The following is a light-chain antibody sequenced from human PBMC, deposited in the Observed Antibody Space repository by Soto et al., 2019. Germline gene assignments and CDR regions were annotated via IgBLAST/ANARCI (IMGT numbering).Light chain of an antibody. CDR3: SSLTTSFTYV. J-gene: IGLJ1*01. CDR1: SSDVGAYNY. V-gene: IGLV2-14*01. Sequence: QSVLAQPASVSGSPGQSVAISCTGTSSDVGAYNYVSWYQQHPGKAPKLRLSEVSNRPSGVSDRFSGSKSGNTASLTISGLQAEDEADYYCSSLTTSFTYVFGTGTKVTVL. CDR2: EVS.